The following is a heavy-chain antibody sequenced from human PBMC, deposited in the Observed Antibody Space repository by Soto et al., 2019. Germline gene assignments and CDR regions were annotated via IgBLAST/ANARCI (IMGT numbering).Heavy chain of an antibody. CDR2: ISSSSSYT. CDR3: ARERLGYCSGGSCYSGGDAFDI. CDR1: GFTFSDYY. Sequence: PGGSLRLSCAASGFTFSDYYMSWIRQAPGKGLEWVSYISSSSSYTNYADSVKGRFTISRDNAKNSLYLQMNSLRAEDTAVYYCARERLGYCSGGSCYSGGDAFDIWCQGTMVTVSS. V-gene: IGHV3-11*06. J-gene: IGHJ3*02. D-gene: IGHD2-15*01.